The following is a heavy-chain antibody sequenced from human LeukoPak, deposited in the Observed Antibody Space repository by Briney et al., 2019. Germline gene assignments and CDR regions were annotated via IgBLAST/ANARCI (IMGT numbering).Heavy chain of an antibody. Sequence: GGSLRLSCAASGFTFSSYWMHWVRQAPGNGLVWVSRINSDGSSTSYADSVKGRFTISRDNAKNSLYLQMNSLRAEDTASYYCAKASSGYVPLDYWGQGTLVTVSS. CDR1: GFTFSSYW. CDR2: INSDGSST. V-gene: IGHV3-74*01. J-gene: IGHJ4*02. D-gene: IGHD3-22*01. CDR3: AKASSGYVPLDY.